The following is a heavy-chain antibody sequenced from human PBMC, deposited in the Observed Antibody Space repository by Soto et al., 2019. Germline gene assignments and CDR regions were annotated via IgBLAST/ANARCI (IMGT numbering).Heavy chain of an antibody. Sequence: VYLLESGGGLVQPGGSLRLSCEASGFTFNTYAMSWVRQAPGKGLEWVSGIGGSGANVWYAASMKGRFTVSRDNSKNTLYLPINNLRADDTAVYYCARTPRPLAVAGTFWFDSWGQGTLVTVSS. D-gene: IGHD6-19*01. CDR2: IGGSGANV. J-gene: IGHJ5*01. CDR3: ARTPRPLAVAGTFWFDS. V-gene: IGHV3-23*01. CDR1: GFTFNTYA.